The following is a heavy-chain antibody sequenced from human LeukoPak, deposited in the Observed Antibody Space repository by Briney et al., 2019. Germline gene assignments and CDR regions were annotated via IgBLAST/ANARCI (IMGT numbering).Heavy chain of an antibody. J-gene: IGHJ4*02. CDR1: GYTFTSYY. CDR2: INPSGGST. CDR3: ARGPGPADDGGGYCFDY. V-gene: IGHV1-46*01. D-gene: IGHD3-22*01. Sequence: ASVKVSCKASGYTFTSYYLYWVRQAPGQGLEWMGVINPSGGSTTSAQKFQGRVTMTRDTSTSTVYMELRSLRSEDTAVYYCARGPGPADDGGGYCFDYWGQGTLVTVSS.